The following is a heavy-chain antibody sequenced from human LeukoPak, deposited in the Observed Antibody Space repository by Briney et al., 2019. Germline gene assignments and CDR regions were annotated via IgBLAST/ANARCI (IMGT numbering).Heavy chain of an antibody. D-gene: IGHD5-12*01. V-gene: IGHV3-53*01. CDR3: ASNIVVTADSRDY. Sequence: PGGSLRLSCAASGFIVSSNYMSWVRQAPGKGLEWVSIIHSGGNTYHADSVKGRFTISRDNAKNSLYLQMNSLRAEDTAVYYCASNIVVTADSRDYWGQGTLVTVSS. J-gene: IGHJ4*02. CDR2: IHSGGNT. CDR1: GFIVSSNY.